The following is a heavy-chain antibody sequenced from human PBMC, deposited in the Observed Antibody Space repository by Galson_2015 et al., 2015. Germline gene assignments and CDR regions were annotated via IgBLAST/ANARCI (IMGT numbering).Heavy chain of an antibody. CDR3: ASTPPHGEDIVVVVAADLAYYYYMDV. Sequence: SVKVSCKASGGTFSSYAISWVRQAPGQGFEWMGGIIPIFGTANYAQKFQGRVTITADESTSTAYMELSSLRSEDTAVYYCASTPPHGEDIVVVVAADLAYYYYMDVWGKGTTVTVSS. CDR2: IIPIFGTA. D-gene: IGHD2-15*01. V-gene: IGHV1-69*13. CDR1: GGTFSSYA. J-gene: IGHJ6*03.